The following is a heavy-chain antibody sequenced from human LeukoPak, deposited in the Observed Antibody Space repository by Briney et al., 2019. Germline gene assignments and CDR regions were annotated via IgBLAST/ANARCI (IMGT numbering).Heavy chain of an antibody. CDR1: GYTLTELS. Sequence: ASVKVSCKVSGYTLTELSMHSVRQAPGKGLEWMGGFDPEDGETIYAQKFQGRVTMTEDTSTDTAYMELSSLRSEDTAVYYCATVMWYSVAVNGDWFDPWGQGTLVTVSS. D-gene: IGHD6-19*01. V-gene: IGHV1-24*01. J-gene: IGHJ5*02. CDR2: FDPEDGET. CDR3: ATVMWYSVAVNGDWFDP.